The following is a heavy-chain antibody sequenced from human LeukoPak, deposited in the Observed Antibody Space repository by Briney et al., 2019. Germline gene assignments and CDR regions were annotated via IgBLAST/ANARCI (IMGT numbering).Heavy chain of an antibody. J-gene: IGHJ3*02. CDR2: IFYSGST. CDR1: GGSFSGYY. V-gene: IGHV4-34*12. D-gene: IGHD3-10*01. Sequence: SETLSLTCTVYGGSFSGYYWSWIRQPPGKGLEWIGNIFYSGSTYYSPSLRSRVTISLDTSRNQFSLKLNSVTAADTAVYYCAKSNGYGLVDIWGQGTMVTVSS. CDR3: AKSNGYGLVDI.